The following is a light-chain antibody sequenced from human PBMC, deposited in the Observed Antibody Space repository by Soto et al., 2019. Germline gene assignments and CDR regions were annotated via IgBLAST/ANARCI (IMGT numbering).Light chain of an antibody. V-gene: IGKV2-28*01. J-gene: IGKJ2*01. CDR2: LGS. CDR1: QSLLHSNGYNY. CDR3: MQALQTPYT. Sequence: DIVMTQSPLSLPVTPGEPASISCRSSQSLLHSNGYNYLDWYLQKPGQSPQLLIYLGSNRASGGXDXXSGSGSGTDFTLKISRVEAEDVGVYYCMQALQTPYTFGQGPKLEIK.